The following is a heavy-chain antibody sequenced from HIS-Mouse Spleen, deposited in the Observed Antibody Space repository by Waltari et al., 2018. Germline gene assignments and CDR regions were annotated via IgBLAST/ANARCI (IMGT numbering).Heavy chain of an antibody. V-gene: IGHV4-34*01. CDR1: GGSFSGYH. Sequence: QVQLQQWGAGLLKPSETLSLTCAVYGGSFSGYHWSRIRQPPGKGLEWIGEINHSGSTNYNPSLKSRVTISVDTSKNQFSLKLSSVTAADTAVYYCARGALRGSYYWGEYFQHWDQGTLVTVSS. CDR3: ARGALRGSYYWGEYFQH. J-gene: IGHJ1*01. D-gene: IGHD1-26*01. CDR2: INHSGST.